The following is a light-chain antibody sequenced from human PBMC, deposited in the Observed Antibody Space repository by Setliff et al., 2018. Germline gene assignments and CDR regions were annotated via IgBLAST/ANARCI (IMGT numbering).Light chain of an antibody. CDR1: SSDVGGYNY. J-gene: IGLJ1*01. Sequence: QSAQTQPPSASGSPGQSVTISCTGTSSDVGGYNYVSWYQQHPGKAPKLMIYEVSKWPSGVPDRFSGSKSGNTASLTVSGLQAEDEADYYCSSYAGSNNYVFGTGTKVTVL. CDR2: EVS. V-gene: IGLV2-8*01. CDR3: SSYAGSNNYV.